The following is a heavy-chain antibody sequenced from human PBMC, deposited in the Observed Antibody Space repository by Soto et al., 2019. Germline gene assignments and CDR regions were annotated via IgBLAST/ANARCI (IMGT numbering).Heavy chain of an antibody. Sequence: QVQLVQSVAEVKTPGASVKVSCKASGSTFTGYYMHWVRQAPGQGLEWMGWINPHSGGTNYAQKFQGRVTMPRDTSISTASRELSRLRSDDTVVYYCARRGSVGFDPWGQGTLVTVAS. D-gene: IGHD3-16*01. CDR3: ARRGSVGFDP. CDR1: GSTFTGYY. CDR2: INPHSGGT. J-gene: IGHJ5*02. V-gene: IGHV1-2*02.